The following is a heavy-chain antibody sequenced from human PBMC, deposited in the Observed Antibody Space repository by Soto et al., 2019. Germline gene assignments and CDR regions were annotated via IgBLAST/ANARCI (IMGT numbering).Heavy chain of an antibody. CDR2: IRSKANSYAT. V-gene: IGHV3-73*01. CDR1: GFTFSDSA. CDR3: SRLSDDY. J-gene: IGHJ4*02. Sequence: EVQLVESGGGLVQPGGSLKLSCVASGFTFSDSAMHWVRQASGKGLEWVGRIRSKANSYATAYAGSMEGRFTISRDDSKNTAYLQMTSLKTEGTAVYYCSRLSDDYWGQGTLVSVAS.